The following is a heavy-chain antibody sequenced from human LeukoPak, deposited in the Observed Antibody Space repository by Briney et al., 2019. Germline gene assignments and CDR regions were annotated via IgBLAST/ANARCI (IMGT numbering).Heavy chain of an antibody. J-gene: IGHJ4*02. CDR1: GFTFSSYA. CDR2: IAYDGSNR. CDR3: ARSYSSGWSYYFDY. Sequence: GGSLRLSCAASGFTFSSYALHWVRQAPGKGLEWVAFIAYDGSNRYYAGSVEGRFTISRDNSKNTLYLQMNSLRPDDTAVYYCARSYSSGWSYYFDYWGQGTLVTVSS. D-gene: IGHD6-19*01. V-gene: IGHV3-30-3*01.